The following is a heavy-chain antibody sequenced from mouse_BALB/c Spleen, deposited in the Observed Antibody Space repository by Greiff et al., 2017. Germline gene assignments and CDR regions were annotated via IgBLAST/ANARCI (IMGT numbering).Heavy chain of an antibody. V-gene: IGHV3-2*02. Sequence: EVQRVESGPGLVKPSQSLSLTCTVTGYSITSDYAWNWIRQFPGNKLEWMGYISYSGSTSYNPSLKSRISITRDTSKNQSFLQLNSVTTEDTATYYCARRGDYDVYFDYWGQGTTLTVSS. J-gene: IGHJ2*01. CDR3: ARRGDYDVYFDY. CDR1: GYSITSDYA. CDR2: ISYSGST. D-gene: IGHD2-4*01.